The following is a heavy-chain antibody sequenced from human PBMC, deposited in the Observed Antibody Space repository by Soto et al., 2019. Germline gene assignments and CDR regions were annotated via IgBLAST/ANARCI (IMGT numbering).Heavy chain of an antibody. CDR3: ARDPYHVLMVNAPNLYSMDV. Sequence: QGQLVQSGAEVKKPGASVKVSCKASGYTFTTYDISWVRQAPGQGLEWMGRISTYNGNTNYPQSLQGRLTMTTDTSTTTAYMELRSLRSDDTAVYYCARDPYHVLMVNAPNLYSMDVWGQGTTVIVSS. J-gene: IGHJ6*02. CDR1: GYTFTTYD. V-gene: IGHV1-18*01. CDR2: ISTYNGNT. D-gene: IGHD2-8*01.